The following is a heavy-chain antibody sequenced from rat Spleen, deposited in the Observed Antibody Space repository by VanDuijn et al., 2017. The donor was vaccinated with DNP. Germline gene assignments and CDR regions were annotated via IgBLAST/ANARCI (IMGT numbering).Heavy chain of an antibody. CDR1: GYSITSPY. CDR2: ISFSGSP. J-gene: IGHJ2*01. CDR3: ARWYNYFDY. Sequence: EVQLQESGPGLVKPSQSLSLTCSVTGYSITSPYWGWIRKFPGNKMEYIGHISFSGSPNYNPSLRSRISITRDTSKNLFFLHLDSVTTEDTATYYCARWYNYFDYWGQGVMVTVSS. V-gene: IGHV3-1*01. D-gene: IGHD1-5*01.